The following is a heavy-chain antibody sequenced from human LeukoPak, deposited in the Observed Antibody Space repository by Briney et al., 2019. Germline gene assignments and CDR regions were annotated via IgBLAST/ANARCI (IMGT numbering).Heavy chain of an antibody. Sequence: GGSLRLSCAASGFTFTTYSMNWVRQAPGKGLEWVSSISSSSTYIYYQDSVKGRFTISRDNAKNSLYLQMNSLRAEDTAVYYCARGGAAYNFGIDSWGQGTLVTVSS. CDR3: ARGGAAYNFGIDS. CDR1: GFTFTTYS. J-gene: IGHJ4*02. CDR2: ISSSSTYI. D-gene: IGHD1-1*01. V-gene: IGHV3-21*01.